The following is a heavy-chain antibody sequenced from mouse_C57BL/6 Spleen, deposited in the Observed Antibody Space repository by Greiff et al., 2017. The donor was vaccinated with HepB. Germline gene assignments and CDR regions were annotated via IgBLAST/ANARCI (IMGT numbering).Heavy chain of an antibody. CDR3: ARGEELRGWYFDV. Sequence: EVQLQQSGPELVKPGASVKISCKASGYTFTDYYMNWVKQSHGKSLEWIGDINPNNGGTSYNQKFKGKATLTVDKSSSTAYMELRSLTSEDSAVYYCARGEELRGWYFDVWGTGTTVTVSS. CDR1: GYTFTDYY. CDR2: INPNNGGT. D-gene: IGHD1-1*01. J-gene: IGHJ1*03. V-gene: IGHV1-26*01.